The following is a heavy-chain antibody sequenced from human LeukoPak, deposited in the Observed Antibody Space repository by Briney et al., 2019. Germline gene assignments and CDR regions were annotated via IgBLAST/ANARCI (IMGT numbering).Heavy chain of an antibody. CDR2: TYHSGTT. CDR1: GGSISSGNYY. Sequence: SETLSLTCTVSGGSISSGNYYWVWIRQPPGKALEWIGSTYHSGTTYYNPSLKSRVTISVDTSENQFFLKLNSVTASDTAVYYCARHSWQQLVNTWGQGTLVTVSS. CDR3: ARHSWQQLVNT. J-gene: IGHJ4*02. D-gene: IGHD6-6*01. V-gene: IGHV4-39*01.